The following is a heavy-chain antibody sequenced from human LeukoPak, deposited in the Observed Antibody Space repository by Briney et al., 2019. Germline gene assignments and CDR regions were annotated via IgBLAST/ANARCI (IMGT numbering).Heavy chain of an antibody. CDR2: ISGSGHDI. CDR3: ATHSVGVLPIATFDY. J-gene: IGHJ4*02. CDR1: GFTFSDSY. Sequence: GGSLRLSCAASGFTFSDSYMTWVRQAPGKGVEWVAYISGSGHDINYSESVKGRFTISRDNAKNSLYLQMNSLRGEDTAVYYCATHSVGVLPIATFDYWGQGTLVTVSS. D-gene: IGHD2/OR15-2a*01. V-gene: IGHV3-11*06.